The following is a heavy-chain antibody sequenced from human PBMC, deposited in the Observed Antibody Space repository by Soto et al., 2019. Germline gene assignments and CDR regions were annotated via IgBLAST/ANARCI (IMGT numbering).Heavy chain of an antibody. V-gene: IGHV3-23*01. CDR3: ANTGYCGSARCAVGVFDI. Sequence: GGSLRLSCAASGFTFSSYAMSWVRQAPGKGLEWVSAISGSGGSTYYADSVKGRFTISRDNSKNTLYLQMNSLRAEDTAVYYCANTGYCGSARCAVGVFDIWGQGTMVTVSS. D-gene: IGHD2-2*01. CDR2: ISGSGGST. J-gene: IGHJ3*02. CDR1: GFTFSSYA.